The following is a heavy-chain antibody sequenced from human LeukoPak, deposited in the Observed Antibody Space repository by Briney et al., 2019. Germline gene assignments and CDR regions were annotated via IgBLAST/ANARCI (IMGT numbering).Heavy chain of an antibody. CDR1: GAYFSSSGSY. V-gene: IGHV4-39*01. CDR2: IFYTATT. CDR3: ASHGASLEWDSGSFPDY. D-gene: IGHD3-3*01. Sequence: PSPTLSPTRSVAGAYFSSSGSYSGWIRQPPGKGLEWGGSIFYTATTTYNPSLKSSLTISTGTSKNPFSLELRFVTPARTAVYDCASHGASLEWDSGSFPDYWGQGTLVTVSS. J-gene: IGHJ4*02.